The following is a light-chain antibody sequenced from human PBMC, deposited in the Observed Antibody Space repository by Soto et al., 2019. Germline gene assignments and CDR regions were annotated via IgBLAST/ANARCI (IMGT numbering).Light chain of an antibody. CDR1: QSVSTN. J-gene: IGKJ2*01. Sequence: EIVLTQSPATLSVSPGERVTLSCRASQSVSTNLAWYQQKPGQAPRLLIFGVSNRATGIPVRFSGSGSGTEFTLTISSLQSEDFAVYYCQQYNKWLPYTFGQGTKLEIK. CDR3: QQYNKWLPYT. V-gene: IGKV3-15*01. CDR2: GVS.